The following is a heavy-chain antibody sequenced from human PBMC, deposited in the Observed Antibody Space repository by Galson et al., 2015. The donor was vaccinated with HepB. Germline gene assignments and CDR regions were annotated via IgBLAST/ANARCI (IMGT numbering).Heavy chain of an antibody. V-gene: IGHV1-69*13. D-gene: IGHD2-2*02. CDR3: ARGDQLLYHSPFDY. J-gene: IGHJ4*02. CDR2: IIPIFGTA. Sequence: SVKVSCKASGGTFSSYAISWVRQAPGQGLEWMGGIIPIFGTANYAQKFQGRATITADESTSTAYMELSSLRSEDTAVYYCARGDQLLYHSPFDYWGQGTLVTVSS. CDR1: GGTFSSYA.